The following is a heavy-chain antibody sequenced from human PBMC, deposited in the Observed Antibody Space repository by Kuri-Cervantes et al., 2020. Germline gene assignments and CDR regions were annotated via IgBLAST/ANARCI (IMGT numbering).Heavy chain of an antibody. V-gene: IGHV4-39*01. D-gene: IGHD3-3*01. J-gene: IGHJ4*02. CDR2: IYYSGST. Sequence: GSLRLSCTVSGGSISSYYWGWIRQPPGKGLEWIGSIYYSGSTYYNPSLKSRVTISVDTSKNQFSLGLSSVSAADTAVYYCARSPVDYDFWSGYYFDYWGQGTLVTVSS. CDR1: GGSISSYY. CDR3: ARSPVDYDFWSGYYFDY.